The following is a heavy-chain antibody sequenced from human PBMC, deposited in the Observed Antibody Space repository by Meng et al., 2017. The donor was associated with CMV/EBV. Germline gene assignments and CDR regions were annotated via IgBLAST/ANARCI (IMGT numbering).Heavy chain of an antibody. D-gene: IGHD3-3*01. CDR2: MNPNSGNT. CDR3: ARVYPTSFGVVRSMDV. V-gene: IGHV1-8*03. CDR1: GYTFTSYD. J-gene: IGHJ6*02. Sequence: ASVKVSCKASGYTFTSYDINWVRQATGQGLEWMGWMNPNSGNTGYAQKFQGRVTITRNTSISTAYMELSSLRSEDTAVYYCARVYPTSFGVVRSMDVWGQGTTVTVSS.